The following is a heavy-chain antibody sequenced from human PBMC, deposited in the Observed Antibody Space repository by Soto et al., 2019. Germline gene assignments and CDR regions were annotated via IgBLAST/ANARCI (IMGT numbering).Heavy chain of an antibody. CDR2: ILYSGST. CDR1: GGSITRNNHY. CDR3: ARLGSSGWYQGSYFDY. V-gene: IGHV4-39*01. J-gene: IGHJ4*02. D-gene: IGHD6-19*01. Sequence: QRQLQESGPGLVKPSETLSLTSIVSGGSITRNNHYWGWIRQSPGKGLEWIGSILYSGSTNYNPSLKSRVTLSVETSKNQFSLKMSSVTAADTALYYCARLGSSGWYQGSYFDYWGQGTLVTVSS.